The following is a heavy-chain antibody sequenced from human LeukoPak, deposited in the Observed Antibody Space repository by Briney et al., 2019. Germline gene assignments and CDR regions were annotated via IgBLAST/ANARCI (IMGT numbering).Heavy chain of an antibody. CDR3: ARHSGGTYYVNFDP. Sequence: SETLSLTCIVSGGSISSSSYYWGWIRQPPGKGLEWIGEINHSGSTNYNPSLKSRVTISVDTSKNQFSLKLSSVTAADTAVYYCARHSGGTYYVNFDPWGQGTLVTVSS. J-gene: IGHJ5*02. D-gene: IGHD1-26*01. V-gene: IGHV4-39*01. CDR1: GGSISSSSYY. CDR2: INHSGST.